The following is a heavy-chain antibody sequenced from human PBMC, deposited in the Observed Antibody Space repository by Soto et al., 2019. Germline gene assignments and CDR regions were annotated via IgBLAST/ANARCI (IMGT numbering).Heavy chain of an antibody. D-gene: IGHD3-22*01. J-gene: IGHJ6*02. CDR3: ARVAYYDSSGYYRDYYGMDV. CDR2: INSDGSST. CDR1: GFTFSSYW. Sequence: GGSLRLSCAASGFTFSSYWMHWARQAPGKGLVWVSRINSDGSSTSYADSVKGRFTISRDNAKNTLYLQMNSLRAEDTAVYYCARVAYYDSSGYYRDYYGMDVWGQGTTVTVSS. V-gene: IGHV3-74*01.